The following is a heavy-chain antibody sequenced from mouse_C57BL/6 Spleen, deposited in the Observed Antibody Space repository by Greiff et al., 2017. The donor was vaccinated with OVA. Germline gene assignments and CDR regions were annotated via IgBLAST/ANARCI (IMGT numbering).Heavy chain of an antibody. J-gene: IGHJ4*01. CDR1: GYTFTDYE. D-gene: IGHD1-1*01. Sequence: QVQLQQSGAELVRPGASVTLSCKASGYTFTDYEMHWVKQTPVHGLEWIGAIDPATGGTAYNQKFKGKAILTADKSSSTAYMELRSLTSEDSAVYYCTRDYGSFYAMDYWGQGTSVTVSS. V-gene: IGHV1-15*01. CDR2: IDPATGGT. CDR3: TRDYGSFYAMDY.